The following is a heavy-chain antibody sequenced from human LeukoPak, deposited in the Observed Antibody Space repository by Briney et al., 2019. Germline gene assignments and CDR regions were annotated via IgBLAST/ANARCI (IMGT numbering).Heavy chain of an antibody. Sequence: SETLSLTCTLSGGSLSSYYWSWIRQPPRKGLEWIGYIYYSGSTNYNPSLKSRVTISVETSKTQFSLKLSSVTAADTAVYYCARVDPDSSSTLEVFDYWGQGTLVTVSS. CDR3: ARVDPDSSSTLEVFDY. V-gene: IGHV4-59*01. D-gene: IGHD6-6*01. J-gene: IGHJ4*02. CDR2: IYYSGST. CDR1: GGSLSSYY.